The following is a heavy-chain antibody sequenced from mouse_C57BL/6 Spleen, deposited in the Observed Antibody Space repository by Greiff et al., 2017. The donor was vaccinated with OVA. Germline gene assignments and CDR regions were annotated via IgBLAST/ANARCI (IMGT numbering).Heavy chain of an antibody. CDR1: GYAFSSSW. CDR2: IYPGDGDT. V-gene: IGHV1-82*01. Sequence: VQRVESGTELVKPGASVKISCKASGYAFSSSWMNWVKQRPGKGLEWIGRIYPGDGDTNYNGKFKGKATLTADKSSSTAYMQLSSLTSEDSAVYFCARDTGSGLDYWGQGTTLTVSS. J-gene: IGHJ2*01. CDR3: ARDTGSGLDY. D-gene: IGHD3-2*02.